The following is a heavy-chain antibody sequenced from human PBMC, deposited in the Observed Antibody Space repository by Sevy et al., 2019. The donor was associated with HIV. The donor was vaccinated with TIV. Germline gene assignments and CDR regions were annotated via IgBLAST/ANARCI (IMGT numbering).Heavy chain of an antibody. J-gene: IGHJ4*02. CDR1: GFTFRSYT. CDR2: ISSSGSYI. D-gene: IGHD3-22*01. Sequence: GGFLRLSCVASGFTFRSYTMKWVRQAPGKGLECVSSISSSGSYIYYADSVKGRFTISRDDAKNSLYLQMNTLRAEDAALYYCARVRPYDTRDFDYWGQGTLVTVSS. CDR3: ARVRPYDTRDFDY. V-gene: IGHV3-21*01.